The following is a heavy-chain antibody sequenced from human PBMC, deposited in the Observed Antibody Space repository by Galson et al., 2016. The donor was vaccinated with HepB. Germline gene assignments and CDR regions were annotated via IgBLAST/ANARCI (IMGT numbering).Heavy chain of an antibody. CDR3: MSRSINYGFWSGSHVPDY. CDR2: IYSSGRT. D-gene: IGHD3-3*01. CDR1: GGSISSNTNY. V-gene: IGHV4-39*01. Sequence: ETLSLTCSVSGGSISSNTNYWGWIRQPPGKGLEWIATIYSSGRTYYNPSLKSRVTISVDTSKNQFSLQLRSLTAADTAVFYCMSRSINYGFWSGSHVPDYWGQGTLVTVSS. J-gene: IGHJ4*02.